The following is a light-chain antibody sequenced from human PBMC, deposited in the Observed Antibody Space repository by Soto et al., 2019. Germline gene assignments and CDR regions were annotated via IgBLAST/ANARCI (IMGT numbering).Light chain of an antibody. CDR2: DVS. CDR3: SSYSSSNTYV. Sequence: QCALTQPASVSASPGQTITISCTGTSSDVGGYNFVSWYQQHPGKAPKLMIYDVSNRPSGVSGHFSGSKYGNTASLTISGLQAEDEADYYCSSYSSSNTYVFGTGTKVTVL. J-gene: IGLJ1*01. CDR1: SSDVGGYNF. V-gene: IGLV2-14*01.